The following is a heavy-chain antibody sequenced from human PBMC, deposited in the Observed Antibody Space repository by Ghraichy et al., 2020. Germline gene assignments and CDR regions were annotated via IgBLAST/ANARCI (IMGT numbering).Heavy chain of an antibody. CDR1: GASVSSSTDY. CDR3: ARLILRWLEGEYYFDS. CDR2: LYYNGST. V-gene: IGHV4-39*01. J-gene: IGHJ4*02. Sequence: ESLNISCTVSGASVSSSTDYWGWIRQPPGKGLDWIGSLYYNGSTYYNPSLKSRVSISVDTSKNQFSLKLNSVTAADTAVYYCARLILRWLEGEYYFDSWGLGTLVVVSS. D-gene: IGHD3-9*01.